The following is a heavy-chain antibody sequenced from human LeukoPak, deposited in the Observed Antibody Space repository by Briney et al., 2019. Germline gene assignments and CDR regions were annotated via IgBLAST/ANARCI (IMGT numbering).Heavy chain of an antibody. D-gene: IGHD3-3*01. CDR3: ARERAGLLRFFSFQYYFDY. Sequence: ASVKVSCKASGYTFTSYYMHWVRQAPGQGLEWMGIINPSGGSTSYAQKFQGRVTMTRDMSTSTVYMELSSLRSEDTAVYYCARERAGLLRFFSFQYYFDYWGQGTLVTVSS. CDR1: GYTFTSYY. V-gene: IGHV1-46*01. J-gene: IGHJ4*02. CDR2: INPSGGST.